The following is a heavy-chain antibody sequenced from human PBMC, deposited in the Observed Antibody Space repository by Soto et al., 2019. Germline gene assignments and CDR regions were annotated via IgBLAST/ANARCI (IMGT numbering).Heavy chain of an antibody. V-gene: IGHV1-2*02. J-gene: IGHJ4*02. CDR3: AREDYGGNKAFDY. CDR2: INPNSGGT. Sequence: ASVKFSCKASGYTFTGYYMHWVRQAPGQGLEWMGWINPNSGGTNYAQKFQGRVTMTRDTSISTAYMELSRLRSDDTAVYYCAREDYGGNKAFDYWGKGTLVTVSS. CDR1: GYTFTGYY. D-gene: IGHD4-17*01.